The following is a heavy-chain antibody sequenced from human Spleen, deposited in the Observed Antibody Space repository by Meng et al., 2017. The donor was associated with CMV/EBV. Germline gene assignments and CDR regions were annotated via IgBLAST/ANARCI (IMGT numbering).Heavy chain of an antibody. CDR1: GYTFTGHY. V-gene: IGHV1-2*02. D-gene: IGHD2-2*01. Sequence: ASVKVSCKASGYTFTGHYMHWVRQAPGQGLEWMGWIHPNTGGTNYAQNFQGRVTMTRDTSISTAYMELSRLRSDDTAVYYCARDIVVVPAAMDYYYYGMDVWGQGTTVTVSS. CDR2: IHPNTGGT. J-gene: IGHJ6*02. CDR3: ARDIVVVPAAMDYYYYGMDV.